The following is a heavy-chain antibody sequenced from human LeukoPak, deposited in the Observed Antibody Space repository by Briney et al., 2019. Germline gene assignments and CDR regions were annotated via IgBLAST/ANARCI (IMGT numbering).Heavy chain of an antibody. V-gene: IGHV4-61*02. J-gene: IGHJ4*02. CDR2: IYTSGST. CDR3: ARQGVDDYGDYYFDY. D-gene: IGHD4-17*01. CDR1: GGSISSGSYY. Sequence: SQTLSLTCTVSGGSISSGSYYWSWIRQPAGKGLEWIGRIYTSGSTNYNPSLKSRVTISVDTSKNQFSLKLSSVTAADTAVYYCARQGVDDYGDYYFDYWGQGTLVTVSS.